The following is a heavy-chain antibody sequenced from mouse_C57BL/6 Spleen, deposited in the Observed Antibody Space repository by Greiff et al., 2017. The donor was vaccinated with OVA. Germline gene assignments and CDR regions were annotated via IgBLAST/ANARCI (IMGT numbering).Heavy chain of an antibody. CDR3: TRGRAPTDYAMDY. J-gene: IGHJ4*01. V-gene: IGHV5-9-1*02. CDR2: ISSGGDYL. CDR1: GFTFSSYA. Sequence: EVHLVESGEGLVKPGGSLKLSCAASGFTFSSYAMSWVRQTPEKRLEWVAYISSGGDYLYYADTVKGRFTISRDNARNTLYLQMSSLKSEDTAMYYCTRGRAPTDYAMDYWGQGTSVTVSS. D-gene: IGHD3-2*01.